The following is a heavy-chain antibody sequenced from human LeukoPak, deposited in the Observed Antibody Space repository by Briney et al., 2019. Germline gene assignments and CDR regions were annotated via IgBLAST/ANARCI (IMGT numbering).Heavy chain of an antibody. CDR2: INHSGST. D-gene: IGHD5-12*01. CDR1: GFTFSSYW. V-gene: IGHV4-34*01. CDR3: ARGRSVVATIWGNYYYYMDV. J-gene: IGHJ6*03. Sequence: PGGSLRLSCAASGFTFSSYWMSWIRQPPGKGLEWIGEINHSGSTNYNPSLKSRVTISVDTSKNQFSLKLSSVTAADTAVYYCARGRSVVATIWGNYYYYMDVWGKGTTVTVSS.